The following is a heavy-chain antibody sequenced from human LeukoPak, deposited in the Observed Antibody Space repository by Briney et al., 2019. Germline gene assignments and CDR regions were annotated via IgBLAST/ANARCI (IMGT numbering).Heavy chain of an antibody. CDR1: GFTFSSYA. J-gene: IGHJ3*01. V-gene: IGHV3-7*03. D-gene: IGHD6-6*01. CDR3: ARSSYSSSSSV. Sequence: GGSLRLSCAASGFTFSSYAMTWVRQAPGKGLEWVASINSDGSEGYYADVVKGRFTISRDNAKNSLYLQINSLRAEDTAVYYCARSSYSSSSSVWGQGTMVTVSS. CDR2: INSDGSEG.